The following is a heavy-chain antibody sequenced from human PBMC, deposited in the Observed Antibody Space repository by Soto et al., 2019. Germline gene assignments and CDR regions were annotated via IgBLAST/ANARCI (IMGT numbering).Heavy chain of an antibody. CDR2: IYYSGST. CDR3: ARAGAATLSDY. V-gene: IGHV4-61*08. J-gene: IGHJ4*02. Sequence: SETLSLTCTVSGGSISSGGYYWSWIRQPPGKGLEWIGYIYYSGSTNYNPSLKSRVTISVDTSKNQFSLKLTSMTAADTAMYYCARAGAATLSDYWGQGTLVTVSS. CDR1: GGSISSGGYY. D-gene: IGHD2-15*01.